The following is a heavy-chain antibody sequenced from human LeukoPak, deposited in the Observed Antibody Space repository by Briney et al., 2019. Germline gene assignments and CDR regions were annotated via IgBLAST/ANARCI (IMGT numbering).Heavy chain of an antibody. Sequence: PSQTLSLTCTVSGGSISSGDYYWSWIRQPPGKGLEWIGYIYHSGSTYYNPSLKSRVTISVDTSKNQFSLKLSSVTAADTAVYYCARVALELLPNWFDPWGQGTLVTVSS. J-gene: IGHJ5*02. CDR1: GGSISSGDYY. V-gene: IGHV4-30-4*01. CDR2: IYHSGST. D-gene: IGHD1-26*01. CDR3: ARVALELLPNWFDP.